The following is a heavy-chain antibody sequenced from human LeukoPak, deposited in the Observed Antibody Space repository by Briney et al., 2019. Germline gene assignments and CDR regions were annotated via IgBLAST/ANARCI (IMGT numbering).Heavy chain of an antibody. CDR2: TYYRSKWYN. Sequence: LSQTLSLTCAISGDSVSSNSAAWNWIRRSPSRGLEWLGRTYYRSKWYNDYAVSVKSRITINPDTSKNQFSLQLNSVTPEDTAVYYCARGGLAGYNWFDPWGQGTLVTVSS. CDR1: GDSVSSNSAA. J-gene: IGHJ5*02. D-gene: IGHD6-13*01. V-gene: IGHV6-1*01. CDR3: ARGGLAGYNWFDP.